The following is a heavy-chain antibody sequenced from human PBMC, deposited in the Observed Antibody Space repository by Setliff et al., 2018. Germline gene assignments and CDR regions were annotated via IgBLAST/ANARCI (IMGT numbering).Heavy chain of an antibody. V-gene: IGHV4-39*01. CDR1: GASISSGTYY. D-gene: IGHD1-1*01. Sequence: PSETLSLTCTVSGASISSGTYYWAWIRQPPGKGLEWIGRIHYRGTTYSNASLASRLTISVDTAKNQFSLKLTSVTAADTAVYYRARTGTYRYFDYWGQGTRGTVSS. CDR2: IHYRGTT. J-gene: IGHJ4*02. CDR3: ARTGTYRYFDY.